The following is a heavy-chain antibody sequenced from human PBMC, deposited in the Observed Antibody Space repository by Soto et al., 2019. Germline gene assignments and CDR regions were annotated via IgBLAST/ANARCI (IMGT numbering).Heavy chain of an antibody. D-gene: IGHD7-27*01. V-gene: IGHV1-69*13. J-gene: IGHJ5*02. Sequence: SVMVSFRASSCTVPHVSLTWGRQAPGQGLEWMGGIIPVLSTTTYAQKFQGRISISADESTNTAYIELSSLTSEDTAVYYCACNWGNSLRNWLAPWGQGTLVNV. CDR3: ACNWGNSLRNWLAP. CDR2: IIPVLSTT. CDR1: SCTVPHVS.